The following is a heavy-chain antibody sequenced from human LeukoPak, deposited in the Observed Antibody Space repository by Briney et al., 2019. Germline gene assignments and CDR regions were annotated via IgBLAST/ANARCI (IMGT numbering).Heavy chain of an antibody. CDR1: GFTFSNYW. CDR2: INLDGRQR. V-gene: IGHV3-7*01. CDR3: TRDRHKSNYDSSGHPPY. Sequence: GGSLRLSCVVSGFTFSNYWMSWVRQAPGKGLEWVANINLDGRQRFYVDSVKGRFTISRASTENSLYLQMNSLRAEDTAVYYCTRDRHKSNYDSSGHPPYWGQGTLVTVSS. D-gene: IGHD3-22*01. J-gene: IGHJ4*02.